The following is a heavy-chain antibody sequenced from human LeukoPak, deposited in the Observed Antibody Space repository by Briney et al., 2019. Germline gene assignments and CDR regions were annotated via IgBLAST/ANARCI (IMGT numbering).Heavy chain of an antibody. D-gene: IGHD6-13*01. CDR1: GDSVSRNTAG. CDR2: TYYRSKWYN. J-gene: IGHJ6*03. Sequence: SQTLSLTCAISGDSVSRNTAGWNWIRQSPSRGLEWLGRTYYRSKWYNDYAVSVKSRITINPDTSKNQFSLQLHSVTPEDTAVYYCARDDLHLVRRLGGTTEYYYYYMDVWGKGTTVTVSS. V-gene: IGHV6-1*01. CDR3: ARDDLHLVRRLGGTTEYYYYYMDV.